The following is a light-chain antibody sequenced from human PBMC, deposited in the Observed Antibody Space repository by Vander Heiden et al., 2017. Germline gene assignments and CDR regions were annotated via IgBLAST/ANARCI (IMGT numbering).Light chain of an antibody. CDR2: WAS. CDR1: QSVLYSSNNINY. V-gene: IGKV4-1*01. CDR3: QQYYTTPWT. Sequence: DIVMTQSPDSLAVSLGERATINCKSSQSVLYSSNNINYLAWYQQKPGQPPKLLIYWASTRESGVPDRFSDSGSGTDFTLTISSLQAEDVAVYYCQQYYTTPWTFGQGTKVEIK. J-gene: IGKJ1*01.